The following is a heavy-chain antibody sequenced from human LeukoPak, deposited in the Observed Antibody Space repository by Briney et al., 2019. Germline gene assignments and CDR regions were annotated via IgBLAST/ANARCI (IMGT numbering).Heavy chain of an antibody. D-gene: IGHD3-16*01. Sequence: PGGSLRLSCAASGFTFSSYSMNWVRQAPGKGLEWVSSISSSSSYIYYADSVKGRFTISRDNAKNSLYLQMNSLRAEDTAVYYCARDWAPYYDYVLSQRYKMEITFDYWGQGTLVTVSS. CDR2: ISSSSSYI. V-gene: IGHV3-21*01. CDR1: GFTFSSYS. CDR3: ARDWAPYYDYVLSQRYKMEITFDY. J-gene: IGHJ4*02.